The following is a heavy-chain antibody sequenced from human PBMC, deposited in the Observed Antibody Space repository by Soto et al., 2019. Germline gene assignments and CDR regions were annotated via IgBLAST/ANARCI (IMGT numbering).Heavy chain of an antibody. CDR1: GYNFINCG. V-gene: IGHV1-18*01. CDR2: ISVHKGNT. Sequence: GASVKVSCKASGYNFINCGITWVRQAPGQGLEWMGWISVHKGNTKYAQKLQGRVTMTTDTSTSTAYMELRSLRSDDTAVYYCVRDLDGSGSYYTDYWGPGTLVTVSS. D-gene: IGHD3-10*01. CDR3: VRDLDGSGSYYTDY. J-gene: IGHJ4*02.